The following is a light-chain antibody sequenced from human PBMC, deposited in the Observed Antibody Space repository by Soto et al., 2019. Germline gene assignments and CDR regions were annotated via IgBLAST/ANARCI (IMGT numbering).Light chain of an antibody. J-gene: IGKJ2*01. CDR3: QQYNNWPHT. CDR1: QSVSSN. Sequence: EIVLTQSPATLSVSPGERATLSCRGSQSVSSNLAWYQQKPGQAPRLLIYGASTRATGIPARFSRSGSGTEFTLTITSLQSEDFAVYYCQQYNNWPHTFGQGTKLVIK. CDR2: GAS. V-gene: IGKV3-15*01.